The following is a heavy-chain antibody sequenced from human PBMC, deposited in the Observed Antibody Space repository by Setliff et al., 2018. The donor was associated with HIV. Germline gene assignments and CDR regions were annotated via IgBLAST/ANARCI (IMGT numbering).Heavy chain of an antibody. CDR2: ISNSRTTT. CDR3: ARAKTSGTYYGWSY. Sequence: GGCLRLSCAASGFTFSDYYMTWIRQAPGKGLEWISYISNSRTTTSYADSVKGRFTISRDNAKNSLYLQMNSLRAEDTAVYYCARAKTSGTYYGWSYWGQGTLVTVSS. CDR1: GFTFSDYY. D-gene: IGHD1-26*01. V-gene: IGHV3-11*01. J-gene: IGHJ4*02.